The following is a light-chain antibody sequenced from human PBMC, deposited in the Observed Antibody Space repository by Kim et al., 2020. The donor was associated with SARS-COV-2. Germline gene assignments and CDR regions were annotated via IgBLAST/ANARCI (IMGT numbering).Light chain of an antibody. CDR2: VGAGGIVG. V-gene: IGLV9-49*01. CDR3: GADHGSGSKFVVL. Sequence: CPLSSGYSNYNVDWYQQRPGKGPRFVMRVGAGGIVGSKGDGIPDRFSVLGSGLNRYLTIKNVQEEDESDYHCGADHGSGSKFVVLFGGGTQLTVL. CDR1: SGYSNYN. J-gene: IGLJ2*01.